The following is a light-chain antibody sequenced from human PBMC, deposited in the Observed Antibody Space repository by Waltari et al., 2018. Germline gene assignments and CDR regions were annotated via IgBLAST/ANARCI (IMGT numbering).Light chain of an antibody. V-gene: IGLV2-23*02. CDR3: CAYSGSSTVGNWV. J-gene: IGLJ3*02. Sequence: QSALTQPASVSGSPGQSIPISCTGTSSDIGNYDFVSWYQHHPGKAPKLLIYEVHPPPAGVSDRFAGSKSDNTASLTISGLQAEDEADYYCCAYSGSSTVGNWVFGGGTKLAVL. CDR1: SSDIGNYDF. CDR2: EVH.